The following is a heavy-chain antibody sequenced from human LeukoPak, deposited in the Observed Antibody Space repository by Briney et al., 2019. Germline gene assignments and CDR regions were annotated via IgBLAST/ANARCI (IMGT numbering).Heavy chain of an antibody. CDR2: ISYDGYYK. CDR1: GFTFRTYT. J-gene: IGHJ5*02. Sequence: GRSLRLSCAASGFTFRTYTMHWVRQAPGKWLEWVASISYDGYYKYYAESVKGPFIISRDNSKNTLYLQINSLRADDTAVYYCASAGAVTDSFVHWGEGTLVIVSS. D-gene: IGHD4-23*01. V-gene: IGHV3-30-3*01. CDR3: ASAGAVTDSFVH.